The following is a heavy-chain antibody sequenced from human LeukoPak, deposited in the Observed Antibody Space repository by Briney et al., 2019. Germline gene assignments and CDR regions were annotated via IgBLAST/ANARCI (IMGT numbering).Heavy chain of an antibody. CDR2: IIPYNGNT. Sequence: ASVTVSCKASGYNFITYGISWVRQAPGQGPEWMGWIIPYNGNTKYTQKVQGRVTMTTDTSTSTVYMELRSLISDDTAVYYCARQLYGRFEYWSQGTLVTVPS. V-gene: IGHV1-18*01. D-gene: IGHD3-3*01. J-gene: IGHJ4*02. CDR3: ARQLYGRFEY. CDR1: GYNFITYG.